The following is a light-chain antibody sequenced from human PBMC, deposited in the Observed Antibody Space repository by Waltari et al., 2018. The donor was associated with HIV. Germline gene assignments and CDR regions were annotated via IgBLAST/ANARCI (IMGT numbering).Light chain of an antibody. CDR3: CSYAGSYTLGV. Sequence: QSALTQPRSVSGSPGQSVTISCTGTSSDVGGYNYVSLYEKNPGKAPKLMIYDVSKRPSGVPDRFSGSKAGNTASLTISGLQAEDEADYYCCSYAGSYTLGVFGGGTKLTVL. J-gene: IGLJ2*01. CDR2: DVS. CDR1: SSDVGGYNY. V-gene: IGLV2-11*01.